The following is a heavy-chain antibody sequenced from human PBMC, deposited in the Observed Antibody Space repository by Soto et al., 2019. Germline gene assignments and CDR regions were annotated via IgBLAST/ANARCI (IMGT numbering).Heavy chain of an antibody. CDR2: INGGSTT. CDR3: AKDKDWSGVYGMDV. D-gene: IGHD3-3*01. J-gene: IGHJ6*02. Sequence: EVQLLESGGGLVQPGGSLRLSCAASGFTFSSYAMSWVRQAPGKGLEWVTAINGGSTTYYADSVKCRFTIYRDNSKNTLYLQMNSLRAEDTAVYYCAKDKDWSGVYGMDVWGQGTTVTVSS. CDR1: GFTFSSYA. V-gene: IGHV3-23*01.